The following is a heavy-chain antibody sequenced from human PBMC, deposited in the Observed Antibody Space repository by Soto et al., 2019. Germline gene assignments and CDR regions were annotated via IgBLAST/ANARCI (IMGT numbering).Heavy chain of an antibody. J-gene: IGHJ5*02. Sequence: PWETLSLPCTVSGASISGFYWSWIPMSAGKGLGWIGRIYPTGTTDYNPSLKSRVMMSVDTSKKQFSLKLRSVTAADTAEYYRVRDGTKTLRNWFDPWGQGISVTVSS. CDR2: IYPTGTT. V-gene: IGHV4-4*07. CDR3: VRDGTKTLRNWFDP. CDR1: GASISGFY. D-gene: IGHD1-1*01.